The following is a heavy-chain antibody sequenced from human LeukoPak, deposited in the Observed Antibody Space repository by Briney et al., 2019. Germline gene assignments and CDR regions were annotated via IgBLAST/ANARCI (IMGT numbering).Heavy chain of an antibody. V-gene: IGHV4-61*02. CDR1: GGSISSGSYY. J-gene: IGHJ4*02. Sequence: SETLSLTSTVSGGSISSGSYYWSWIRQPAGKGLEWIGRIYTSGSTNYNPSLKSRVTISVDTSKNQFSLKLSSVTAADTAVYYCAREGVYYYDSSGYSATGVDYWGQGTLVTVSS. CDR3: AREGVYYYDSSGYSATGVDY. D-gene: IGHD3-22*01. CDR2: IYTSGST.